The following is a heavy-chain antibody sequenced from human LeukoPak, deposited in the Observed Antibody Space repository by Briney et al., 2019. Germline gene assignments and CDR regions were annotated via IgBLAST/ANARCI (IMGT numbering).Heavy chain of an antibody. CDR3: AKEVAPPRYSSSSGQFDY. J-gene: IGHJ4*02. Sequence: PGRSLRLSCAASGFTFSSYGMHWVRQAPGKGLEWVAVISCDGSNEYYADSVKGRFTISRDNSENTLYLQMNSLRAEDTAAYYCAKEVAPPRYSSSSGQFDYWGQGTLVTVSS. CDR1: GFTFSSYG. D-gene: IGHD6-6*01. V-gene: IGHV3-30*18. CDR2: ISCDGSNE.